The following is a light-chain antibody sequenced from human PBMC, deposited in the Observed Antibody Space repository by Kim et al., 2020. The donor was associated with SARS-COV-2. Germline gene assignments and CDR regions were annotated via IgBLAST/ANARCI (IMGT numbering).Light chain of an antibody. CDR1: QSVSSY. J-gene: IGKJ5*01. Sequence: EIVLTQSPATLSLSPGERATLSCRASQSVSSYLAWYQQKPGQAPRLLIYDASNRATGIPARFSGSGSGTDFTLTISSLEPEDFAVYYCQQRRNWPPAITFGQGTRLGLN. V-gene: IGKV3-11*01. CDR3: QQRRNWPPAIT. CDR2: DAS.